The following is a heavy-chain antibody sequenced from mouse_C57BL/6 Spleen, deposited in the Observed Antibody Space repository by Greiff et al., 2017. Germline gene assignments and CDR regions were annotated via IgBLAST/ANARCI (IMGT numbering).Heavy chain of an antibody. Sequence: QVQLKQPGAELVRPGSSVKLSCKASGYTFTGYWMDWVKQRPGQGLEWIGNIYPSDSETHYNQKFKDKATLTVDKSSSTAYMQLSSLTSEDSAVXYCSGGGLRRGWFAYWGQGTLVTVSA. J-gene: IGHJ3*01. CDR3: SGGGLRRGWFAY. CDR1: GYTFTGYW. D-gene: IGHD2-2*01. V-gene: IGHV1-61*01. CDR2: IYPSDSET.